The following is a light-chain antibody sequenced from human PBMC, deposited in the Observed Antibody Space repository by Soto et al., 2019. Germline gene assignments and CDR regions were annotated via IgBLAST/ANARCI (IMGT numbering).Light chain of an antibody. J-gene: IGLJ1*01. CDR2: GNT. CDR3: QTYDRSLSGLYV. CDR1: SXNIGAGYD. Sequence: QSVLTQPPSVSGAPGQRVTISCTGSSXNIGAGYDVHWYQQLPGTAPKLLIYGNTNRPSGVPDRFSGSKSGTSASLAIAGLQTEDEGDYYCQTYDRSLSGLYVFGTGTKVTVL. V-gene: IGLV1-40*01.